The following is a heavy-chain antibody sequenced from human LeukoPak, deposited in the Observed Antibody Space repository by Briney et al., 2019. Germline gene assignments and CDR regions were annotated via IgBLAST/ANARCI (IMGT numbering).Heavy chain of an antibody. D-gene: IGHD3-10*01. Sequence: ASVKVSCKASGYTFTRYYMHWVRQAPGQGLEWMGIINPSGGSTNYAQKFQGRVTMTRDTSTNTVYMELSSLRSEDTAVYYCTKASLAFGTKYFDPWGQGTLVTVSS. CDR1: GYTFTRYY. V-gene: IGHV1-46*01. CDR2: INPSGGST. J-gene: IGHJ5*02. CDR3: TKASLAFGTKYFDP.